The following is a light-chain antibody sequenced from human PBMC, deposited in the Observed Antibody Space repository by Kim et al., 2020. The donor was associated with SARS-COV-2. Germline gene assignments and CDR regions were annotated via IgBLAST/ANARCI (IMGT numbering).Light chain of an antibody. Sequence: EIMMTQSPLSLPVTPGEPASISCRSSQSLLHSNGYNYLDWYLQKPGQSPQLLIYLGSNRASGVPDRFSGSGSGTDFTLKISRVEAEDVGVYYCMQGLSTRTFGQGTKVDIK. J-gene: IGKJ1*01. CDR1: QSLLHSNGYNY. V-gene: IGKV2-28*01. CDR3: MQGLSTRT. CDR2: LGS.